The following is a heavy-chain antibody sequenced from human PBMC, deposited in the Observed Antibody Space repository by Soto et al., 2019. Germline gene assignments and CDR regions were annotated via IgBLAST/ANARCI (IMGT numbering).Heavy chain of an antibody. V-gene: IGHV3-23*01. CDR2: ISGSGAST. Sequence: EVQLLESGGGLVQPGGSLRLSCAASGFTFSSYAMSWVRQAPGKGLEWVSAISGSGASTYYADSVTGRFTISRHNSKNTLYLQMNSLRVEDTAVYHCAKDSGYSSSAGDYWGQGTLVTVSS. D-gene: IGHD6-13*01. J-gene: IGHJ4*02. CDR1: GFTFSSYA. CDR3: AKDSGYSSSAGDY.